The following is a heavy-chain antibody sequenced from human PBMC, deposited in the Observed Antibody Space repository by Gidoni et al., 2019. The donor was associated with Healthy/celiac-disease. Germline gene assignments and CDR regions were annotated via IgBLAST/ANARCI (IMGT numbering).Heavy chain of an antibody. Sequence: QVQLVQSGAEVKKPGSSVKVSCKASGDTFSSYTISWVRQAPGQGLEWMGRIIPILGIANYAQKFQGRVTITADKSTSTAYMELSSLRSEDTAVYYCARELYDSSGTHFDYWGQGTLVTVSS. J-gene: IGHJ4*02. CDR1: GDTFSSYT. V-gene: IGHV1-69*08. CDR2: IIPILGIA. CDR3: ARELYDSSGTHFDY. D-gene: IGHD3-22*01.